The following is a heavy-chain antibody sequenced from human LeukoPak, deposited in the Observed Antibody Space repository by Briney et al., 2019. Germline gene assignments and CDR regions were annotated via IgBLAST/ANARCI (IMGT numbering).Heavy chain of an antibody. D-gene: IGHD3-22*01. J-gene: IGHJ4*02. CDR1: GFTFSSYS. V-gene: IGHV3-21*01. CDR3: ARDYYDSSGYCDY. Sequence: GGSLRLSRAASGFTFSSYSMNWVRQAPGKGLEWVSSISSSSSYIYYADSVKGRFTISRDNAKNSLYLQMNSLRAEDTAVYYCARDYYDSSGYCDYWGQGTLVTVSS. CDR2: ISSSSSYI.